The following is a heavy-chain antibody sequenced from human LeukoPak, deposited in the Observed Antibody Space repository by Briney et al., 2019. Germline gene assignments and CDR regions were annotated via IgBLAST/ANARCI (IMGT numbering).Heavy chain of an antibody. Sequence: ASVKVSCKASGYTFTGYYIHWVRQAPGQGLEWMGWINPNSGGTSYARRFQGRVTMTRDTSISTAYMELSSLRSDDTAVYYCASVAAAHMSYFDYWGQGTLVTVSS. CDR2: INPNSGGT. J-gene: IGHJ4*02. V-gene: IGHV1-2*02. CDR3: ASVAAAHMSYFDY. CDR1: GYTFTGYY. D-gene: IGHD2-2*01.